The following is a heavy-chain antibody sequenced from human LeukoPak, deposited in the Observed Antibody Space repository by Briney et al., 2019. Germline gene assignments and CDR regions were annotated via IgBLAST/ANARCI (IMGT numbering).Heavy chain of an antibody. Sequence: GGSLRLSCATSGFTFSSNAMHWVRQAPGKGLEWVAVVSYDGNNKYYADSVKGRFTISRDNSKNTLCLQMSSLRTEDTAVYYCARGSGSSAYYPVDYWGQGTLVTVSS. D-gene: IGHD3-22*01. CDR1: GFTFSSNA. CDR3: ARGSGSSAYYPVDY. V-gene: IGHV3-30-3*01. J-gene: IGHJ4*02. CDR2: VSYDGNNK.